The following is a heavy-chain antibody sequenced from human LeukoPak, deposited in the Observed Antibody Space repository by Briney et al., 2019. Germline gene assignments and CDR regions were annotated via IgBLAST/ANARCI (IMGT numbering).Heavy chain of an antibody. D-gene: IGHD3-10*01. CDR3: ARDIMARGFGELYYYYGMDV. J-gene: IGHJ6*02. CDR2: ISSSSSYI. Sequence: GGSLRLSCATSGFTFSGSTIQWVRQASGKGLEWVSSISSSSSYIYYADSVKGRFTISRDNAKNSLYLQMNSLRVEDTAVYYCARDIMARGFGELYYYYGMDVWGQGTTVTVSS. CDR1: GFTFSGST. V-gene: IGHV3-21*01.